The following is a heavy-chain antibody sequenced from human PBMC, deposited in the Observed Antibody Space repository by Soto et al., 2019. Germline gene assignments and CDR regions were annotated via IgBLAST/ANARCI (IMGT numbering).Heavy chain of an antibody. J-gene: IGHJ3*02. CDR3: ARVPTSDIVVAVAAQDAFDI. Sequence: SENLSLTCTVSGGSISSSKYYWGWIRQPPGKGLEWIGSIYYSGSPYYNPSLKSRVTISVDTSKNQFSLKLSSVTAADTAVYYCARVPTSDIVVAVAAQDAFDIWGQGTMVTVSS. CDR1: GGSISSSKYY. V-gene: IGHV4-39*01. CDR2: IYYSGSP. D-gene: IGHD2-15*01.